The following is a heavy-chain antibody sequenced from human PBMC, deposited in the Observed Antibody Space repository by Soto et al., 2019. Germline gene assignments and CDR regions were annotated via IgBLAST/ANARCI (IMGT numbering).Heavy chain of an antibody. CDR2: MNPSTGNT. CDR1: GYTFTSYD. Sequence: QVQLVQSGAEVKTPGASVKVSCKASGYTFTSYDIIWVRQATGQGLEWMGWMNPSTGNTDSAEKLQGRLTMTRNTSISTVYMELSSLSFEDTAVYYCARGRIIVAGGFDPWGQGTLVTVSS. V-gene: IGHV1-8*01. CDR3: ARGRIIVAGGFDP. D-gene: IGHD6-19*01. J-gene: IGHJ5*02.